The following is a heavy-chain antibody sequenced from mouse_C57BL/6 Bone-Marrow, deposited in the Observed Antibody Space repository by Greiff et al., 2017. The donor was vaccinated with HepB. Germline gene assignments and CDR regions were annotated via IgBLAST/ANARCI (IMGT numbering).Heavy chain of an antibody. Sequence: DVKLVESGPGLAKPSQTLSLTCSVTGYSITSDYWNWIRKFPGNKLEYMGYISYSGSTYYNPSLKSRISITRDTSKNQYYLQLNSVTTEDTATYYCARGYYDYPAWFAYWGQGTLVTVSA. CDR2: ISYSGST. V-gene: IGHV3-8*01. J-gene: IGHJ3*01. CDR1: GYSITSDY. D-gene: IGHD2-4*01. CDR3: ARGYYDYPAWFAY.